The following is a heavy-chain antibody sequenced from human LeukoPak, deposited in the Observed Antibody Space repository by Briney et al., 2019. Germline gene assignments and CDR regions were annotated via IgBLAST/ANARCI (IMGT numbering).Heavy chain of an antibody. CDR1: GFTFSSYS. D-gene: IGHD3-10*01. CDR2: ISWNSGSI. CDR3: AKDTSAYYYGSGSPYFDY. Sequence: GGSLRLSCAASGFTFSSYSMNWVRQAPGKGLEWVSGISWNSGSIGYADSVKGRFTISRDNAKNSLYLQMNSLRAEDTALYYCAKDTSAYYYGSGSPYFDYWGQGTLVTVSS. V-gene: IGHV3-9*01. J-gene: IGHJ4*02.